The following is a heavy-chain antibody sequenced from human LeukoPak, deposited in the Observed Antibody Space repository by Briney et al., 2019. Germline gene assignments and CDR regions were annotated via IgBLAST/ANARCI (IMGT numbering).Heavy chain of an antibody. CDR3: ARHSVTPGTEYAFDI. D-gene: IGHD6-13*01. CDR1: GVSISSYY. CDR2: IHYSGST. Sequence: PSETLSLTCTVSGVSISSYYWGWIRQPPGKGLEWIGYIHYSGSTKYNPSLKSRVTTSVDTSKNQFSLKLSSVTAADTAVYYCARHSVTPGTEYAFDIWGQGTMVTVSS. V-gene: IGHV4-59*08. J-gene: IGHJ3*02.